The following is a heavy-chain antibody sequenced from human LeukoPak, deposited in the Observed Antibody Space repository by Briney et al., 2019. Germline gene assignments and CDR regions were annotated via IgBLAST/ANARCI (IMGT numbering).Heavy chain of an antibody. Sequence: ASVKVSCKASGYTFTGYYMHWVRQAPGQGREWMGWIYPNSGGTNYAQKFQGRVTMTRDTSLSTAYMEPSRLRSDDTAVYYCARGHALGYCSGGSCYLGDYWGQGTLVTVSS. CDR1: GYTFTGYY. J-gene: IGHJ4*02. V-gene: IGHV1-2*02. D-gene: IGHD2-15*01. CDR2: IYPNSGGT. CDR3: ARGHALGYCSGGSCYLGDY.